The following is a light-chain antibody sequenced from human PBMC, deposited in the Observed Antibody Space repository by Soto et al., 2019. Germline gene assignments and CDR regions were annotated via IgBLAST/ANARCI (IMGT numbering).Light chain of an antibody. Sequence: EIVLTQSPGTLSLSPGERATLSCRASQSVSSSYLAWYQQKPGQAPRLLIYDASSRATGIPDRFSGSGSGTDFPLTIGRLEPEDFAVYYCQQYGSSSYTCGQGTKLEIK. CDR1: QSVSSSY. V-gene: IGKV3-20*01. CDR2: DAS. J-gene: IGKJ2*01. CDR3: QQYGSSSYT.